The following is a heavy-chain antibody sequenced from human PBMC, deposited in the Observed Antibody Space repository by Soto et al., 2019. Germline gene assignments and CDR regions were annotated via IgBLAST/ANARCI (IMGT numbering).Heavy chain of an antibody. CDR1: GGSISSSSYY. CDR3: ARHEGLDIVVVPAAMSAFDI. CDR2: IYYSGST. Sequence: SETLSLTCTVSGGSISSSSYYWGWIRQPPGKGLEWIGSIYYSGSTYYNPSLKSRVTISVDTSKNQFSLKLSSVTAADTAVYYCARHEGLDIVVVPAAMSAFDIWGQGTMVTVSS. J-gene: IGHJ3*02. V-gene: IGHV4-39*01. D-gene: IGHD2-2*03.